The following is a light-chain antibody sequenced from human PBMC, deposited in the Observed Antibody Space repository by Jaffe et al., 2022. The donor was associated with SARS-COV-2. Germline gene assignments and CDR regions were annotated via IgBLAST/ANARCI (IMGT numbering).Light chain of an antibody. CDR2: KAS. J-gene: IGKJ1*01. CDR1: QSISNW. V-gene: IGKV1-5*03. CDR3: QQYNA. Sequence: DIQMTQSPTTLSASVGDRVTITCRASQSISNWVAWYQQKPGKVPKVLVYKASSLESGVPSRFSGSGSGTEFNLTISSLLPDDFATYYCQQYNAFGQGTKVEVK.